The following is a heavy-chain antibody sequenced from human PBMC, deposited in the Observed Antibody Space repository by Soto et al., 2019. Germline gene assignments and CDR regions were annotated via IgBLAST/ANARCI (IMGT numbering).Heavy chain of an antibody. CDR1: GFTFSSYA. D-gene: IGHD6-19*01. V-gene: IGHV3-23*01. CDR2: ISGSGGST. Sequence: EVQLLESGGGLVQPGGSLRLSCAASGFTFSSYAMSWVRQAPGKGLEWVSAISGSGGSTYYADSVKGRFTISRDNSKNTLYLQMNSLRAEDTAVYYCAKGINGGPYSSGWSTFDYWGQGTLVTVSS. CDR3: AKGINGGPYSSGWSTFDY. J-gene: IGHJ4*02.